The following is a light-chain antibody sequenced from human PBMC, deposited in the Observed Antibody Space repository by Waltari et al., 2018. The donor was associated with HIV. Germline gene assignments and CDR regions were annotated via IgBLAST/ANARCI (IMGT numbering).Light chain of an antibody. Sequence: QSVLTQPPSASGTPGQRVTISCSGSSSNIGSNTVNWYQQLPGTAPPLLIYSNNQRPSGVPDRFSGSKAGTSASLAISGLQSEDEADYYCAAWDDSLNAWVFGGGTKLTVL. V-gene: IGLV1-44*01. CDR2: SNN. CDR3: AAWDDSLNAWV. J-gene: IGLJ3*02. CDR1: SSNIGSNT.